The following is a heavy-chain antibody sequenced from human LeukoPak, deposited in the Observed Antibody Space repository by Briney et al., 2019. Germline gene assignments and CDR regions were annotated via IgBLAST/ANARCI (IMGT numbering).Heavy chain of an antibody. J-gene: IGHJ4*02. CDR3: ARAVYCGGDCHSFDH. D-gene: IGHD2-21*02. V-gene: IGHV4-4*07. CDR2: INTSGST. Sequence: PSETLSLTCTVSGGSINNYYWSWIRQPAGKGLEWIGRINTSGSTNYNPSLKSRVTMSVDTSKNQFSLKLSSVTAADTAVYYCARAVYCGGDCHSFDHWGQGTLVTVSS. CDR1: GGSINNYY.